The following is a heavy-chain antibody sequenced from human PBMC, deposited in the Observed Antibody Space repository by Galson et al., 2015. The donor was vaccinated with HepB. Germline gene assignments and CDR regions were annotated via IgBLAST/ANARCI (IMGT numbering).Heavy chain of an antibody. Sequence: SVKVSCKASGYTFTNYGTSWVRQAPGQGLEWMGWFSNYNGNTNYAQKLQGRVTMTTDTSTSTAYMELRSLRSDDTAVYYCARVGCGINVCDFWGQGTLVTVSS. CDR2: FSNYNGNT. CDR3: ARVGCGINVCDF. J-gene: IGHJ4*02. CDR1: GYTFTNYG. D-gene: IGHD1-14*01. V-gene: IGHV1-18*01.